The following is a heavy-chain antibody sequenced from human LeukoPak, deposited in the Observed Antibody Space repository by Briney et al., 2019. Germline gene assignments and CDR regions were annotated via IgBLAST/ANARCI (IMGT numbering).Heavy chain of an antibody. CDR2: IDWDDDK. Sequence: SGPTLVNPTQTLTLTGTFSGFSLSTSGMCVSWILQPPGKALEWLALIDWDDDKYYSTSLKSRLTISKDTSKNQVVLTMTNMDPVDTATYYCARTTLEGVGEWFDPWGQGTLVTVSS. V-gene: IGHV2-70*01. CDR3: ARTTLEGVGEWFDP. D-gene: IGHD3-16*01. J-gene: IGHJ5*02. CDR1: GFSLSTSGMC.